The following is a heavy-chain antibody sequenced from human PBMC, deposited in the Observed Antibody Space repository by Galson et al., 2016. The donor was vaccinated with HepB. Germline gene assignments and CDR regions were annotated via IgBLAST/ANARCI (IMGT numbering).Heavy chain of an antibody. CDR3: SRERTGTAYCSSISCPKYFDP. D-gene: IGHD2-2*01. Sequence: SVKGRFTVSRDNSKNTLFLQMNSLRPEDTTVYYCSRERTGTAYCSSISCPKYFDPWGQGTLVTVSS. J-gene: IGHJ5*02. V-gene: IGHV3-30*01.